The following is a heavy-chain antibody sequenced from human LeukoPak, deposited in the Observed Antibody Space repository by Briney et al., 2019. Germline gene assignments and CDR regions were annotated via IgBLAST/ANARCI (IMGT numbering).Heavy chain of an antibody. CDR1: GYTFTSYA. J-gene: IGHJ5*02. V-gene: IGHV7-4-1*02. Sequence: ASVEVSCKASGYTFTSYAMNWVRQAPGQGLEWMGWINTNTGNPTYAQGFTGRFVFSLDTSVSTAYLQISSLKAEDTAVYYCARDRPAAISRWFDPWGQGTLVTVSS. CDR2: INTNTGNP. CDR3: ARDRPAAISRWFDP. D-gene: IGHD2-2*01.